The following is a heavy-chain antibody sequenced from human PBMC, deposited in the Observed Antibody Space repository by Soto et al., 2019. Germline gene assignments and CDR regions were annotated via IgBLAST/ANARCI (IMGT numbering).Heavy chain of an antibody. D-gene: IGHD1-26*01. CDR1: GFTFRSFG. Sequence: GGSLRLSCAASGFTFRSFGMHWIRQAPGKGLEWVALISYDGTNKYYADSVRGRFTISRDNSKNTLYLEMNTLRVEDTAVYYCAKVLPATGIEGGGDAFDIWGQGTMVTV. V-gene: IGHV3-30*18. CDR3: AKVLPATGIEGGGDAFDI. J-gene: IGHJ3*02. CDR2: ISYDGTNK.